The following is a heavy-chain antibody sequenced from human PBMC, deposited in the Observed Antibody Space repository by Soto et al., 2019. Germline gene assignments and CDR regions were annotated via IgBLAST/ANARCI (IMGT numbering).Heavy chain of an antibody. CDR1: GFTFSSYA. J-gene: IGHJ4*02. Sequence: PGGSLRLSCAASGFTFSSYAMSWVRQAPGKGLEWVSAISGSGGSTYYADSVKGRFTISRDNSKNTLYLQMNSLRAEDTAVYYCAKLFRGYDYIWGSYREPPGFAFWGQGTLVTVSS. CDR3: AKLFRGYDYIWGSYREPPGFAF. V-gene: IGHV3-23*01. D-gene: IGHD3-16*02. CDR2: ISGSGGST.